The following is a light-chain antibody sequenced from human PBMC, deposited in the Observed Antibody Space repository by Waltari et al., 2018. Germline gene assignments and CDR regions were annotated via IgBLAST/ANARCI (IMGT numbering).Light chain of an antibody. CDR1: TSDVDGHTY. CDR3: TSYAGSNNIL. V-gene: IGLV2-8*01. J-gene: IGLJ2*01. CDR2: EVN. Sequence: QSALTQPPSASGSPGPSVTIPCAGTTSDVDGHTYVSWYQQHPGKAPKLMIYEVNKRPSGVPDRFSGSKSGNTASLTVSGLQAEDEASYYCTSYAGSNNILFGGGTKLTVL.